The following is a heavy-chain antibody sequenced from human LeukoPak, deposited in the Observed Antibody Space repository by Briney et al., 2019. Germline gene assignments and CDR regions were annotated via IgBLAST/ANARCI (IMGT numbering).Heavy chain of an antibody. V-gene: IGHV3-30*18. Sequence: GGSLRLSCEASGFTFGSYGMHWVRQAPGKGLDWVALISYDGSNEFYGDSVKGGFPISRDNSKSTMYLQMNSLRAEYTAVYYCAKDQGYTYGHSFDYWGQGTLVTVSS. D-gene: IGHD5-18*01. CDR3: AKDQGYTYGHSFDY. J-gene: IGHJ4*02. CDR2: ISYDGSNE. CDR1: GFTFGSYG.